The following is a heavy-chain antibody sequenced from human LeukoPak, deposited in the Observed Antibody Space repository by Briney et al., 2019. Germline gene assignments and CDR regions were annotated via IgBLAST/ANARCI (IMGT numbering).Heavy chain of an antibody. V-gene: IGHV3-20*01. J-gene: IGHJ6*03. CDR2: INWNGGST. CDR3: AXDPXYGXXXYTMDV. CDR1: GFTFDDYG. Sequence: GGSLRLSCAASGFTFDDYGMSWVRQAPGKGLEWVSGINWNGGSTGYADSVKGRFTISRDNAKNSLYLQMNSLRAEDTALDHXAXDPXYGXXXYTMDVXGKGTTVTVSS. D-gene: IGHD3-10*01.